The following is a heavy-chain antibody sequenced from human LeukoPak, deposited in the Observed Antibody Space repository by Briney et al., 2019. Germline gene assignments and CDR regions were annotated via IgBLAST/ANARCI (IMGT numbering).Heavy chain of an antibody. J-gene: IGHJ6*03. CDR3: ARESDYYMDV. V-gene: IGHV3-66*01. CDR1: GFTVSSNY. CDR2: IYSGGST. Sequence: GGSLRLSCAASGFTVSSNYMSWVRQAPGKGLEWVSVIYSGGSTYYADSVKGRFTISRDNAKNSLYLQMNSLRAEDTAVYYCARESDYYMDVWGKGTTVTISS.